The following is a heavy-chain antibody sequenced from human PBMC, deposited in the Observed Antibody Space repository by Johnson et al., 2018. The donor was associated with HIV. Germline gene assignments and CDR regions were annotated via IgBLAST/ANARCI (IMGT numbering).Heavy chain of an antibody. CDR1: GFTFSDYY. Sequence: QEQLVESGGGLVKPGGSLRLSCAASGFTFSDYYMTWIRQAPGKGLDWVSYISSSGGTKYYADSVKGRFTISRDNAKKSLYLQMNSLRVDDTAVYYCARDGGRGDFDIWGQGTMVTVSS. CDR3: ARDGGRGDFDI. CDR2: ISSSGGTK. D-gene: IGHD3-16*01. J-gene: IGHJ3*02. V-gene: IGHV3-11*04.